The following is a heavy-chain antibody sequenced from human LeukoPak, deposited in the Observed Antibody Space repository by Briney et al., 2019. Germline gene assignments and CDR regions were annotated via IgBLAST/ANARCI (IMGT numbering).Heavy chain of an antibody. CDR3: ATNAKIGGGYTNGWPDY. D-gene: IGHD5-18*01. Sequence: ASVKVSCKASGYTFTGYYMHWVRQAPGQGLEWMGRINPNTGGTDYAQRFQGRVTMTRDTSINTAYMELSRLTSDDTALYYCATNAKIGGGYTNGWPDYWGQGALVTVSS. V-gene: IGHV1-2*06. CDR1: GYTFTGYY. J-gene: IGHJ4*02. CDR2: INPNTGGT.